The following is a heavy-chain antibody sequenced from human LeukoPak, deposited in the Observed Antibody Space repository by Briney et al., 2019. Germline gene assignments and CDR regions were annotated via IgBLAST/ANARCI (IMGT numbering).Heavy chain of an antibody. D-gene: IGHD2-8*01. CDR2: INPNSGGT. CDR1: GYTFTGYY. J-gene: IGHJ6*02. V-gene: IGHV1-2*02. CDR3: ARDLTGRGFCTNGVCYTLFGMDV. Sequence: ASVKVSCKASGYTFTGYYMHWVRQAPGQGLEWMGWINPNSGGTNYAQKFQGRVTMTRDTSISTAYMELSRLRSDDTAVYYCARDLTGRGFCTNGVCYTLFGMDVWGQGTTVTVSS.